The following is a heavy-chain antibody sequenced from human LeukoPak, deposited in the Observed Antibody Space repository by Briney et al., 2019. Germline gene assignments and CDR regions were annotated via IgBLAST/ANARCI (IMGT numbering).Heavy chain of an antibody. Sequence: SETLSLTCTVSGGSISSSSYYWGWIRQPPGKGLEWXXSIXXSGSTYYNPSLKSRVTISVDTSKNQFSLKLSSVTAADTAVYYCARQSLIRITMVRGVTNWFDPWGQGTLVTVSS. J-gene: IGHJ5*02. D-gene: IGHD3-10*01. CDR3: ARQSLIRITMVRGVTNWFDP. V-gene: IGHV4-39*01. CDR1: GGSISSSSYY. CDR2: IXXSGST.